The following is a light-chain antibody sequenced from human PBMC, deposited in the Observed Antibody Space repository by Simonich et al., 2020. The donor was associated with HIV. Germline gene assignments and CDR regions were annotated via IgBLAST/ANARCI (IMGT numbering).Light chain of an antibody. CDR1: QSVSSN. V-gene: IGKV3-15*01. CDR2: GAS. CDR3: QQYNNWPRGT. J-gene: IGKJ1*01. Sequence: DIVMTQSPATLSVSPGEGATPSCMASQSVSSNLAWYQQKQGQAPSLLIYGASTRATGIPARFSGSGSGTEFTLTIRSMQSEDFAVYYCQQYNNWPRGTFGQGTKVEIK.